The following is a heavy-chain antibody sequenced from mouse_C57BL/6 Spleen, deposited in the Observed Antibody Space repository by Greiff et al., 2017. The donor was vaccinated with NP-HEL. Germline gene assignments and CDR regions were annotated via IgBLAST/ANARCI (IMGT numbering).Heavy chain of an antibody. D-gene: IGHD4-1*01. CDR2: IHPNSGST. CDR1: GYTFTSYW. V-gene: IGHV1-64*01. CDR3: ARRLTVAMDY. J-gene: IGHJ4*01. Sequence: QVQLQQPGAELVKPGASVKLSCKASGYTFTSYWMHWVKQRPGQGLEWIGMIHPNSGSTNYNEKFKSKATLTVDKSSSTAYMQLSSLTSEDSAVYYCARRLTVAMDYGGQGTSVTVSS.